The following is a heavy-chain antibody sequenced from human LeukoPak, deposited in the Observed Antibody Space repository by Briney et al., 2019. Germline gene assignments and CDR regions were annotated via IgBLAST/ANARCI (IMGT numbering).Heavy chain of an antibody. J-gene: IGHJ4*02. D-gene: IGHD3-22*01. CDR3: AGVGKYYYDSSDRADY. Sequence: PSQTLSLTCTVSGGSISSGSYYWSWIRQPAGKGLEWIGRIYTSGSTNYNPSLKSRVTISVDTSKNQFSLKLSSVTAADTAVYYCAGVGKYYYDSSDRADYWGQGTLVTVSS. V-gene: IGHV4-61*02. CDR2: IYTSGST. CDR1: GGSISSGSYY.